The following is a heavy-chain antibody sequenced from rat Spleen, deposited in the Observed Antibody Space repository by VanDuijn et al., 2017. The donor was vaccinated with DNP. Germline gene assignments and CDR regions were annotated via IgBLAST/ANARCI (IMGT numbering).Heavy chain of an antibody. V-gene: IGHV5-31*01. J-gene: IGHJ3*01. D-gene: IGHD1-6*01. CDR1: GFNFNDYW. Sequence: EVQLVESGGGLVQPGRSLKLSCAASGFNFNDYWMGWVRQAPGKGLEWVASITSSGGSTYYPESVKGQFTISRDNAKNTLYLQMNRLRSEDTATYYCASLSVYYGLGNWFAYWGQGTLVTVSS. CDR2: ITSSGGST. CDR3: ASLSVYYGLGNWFAY.